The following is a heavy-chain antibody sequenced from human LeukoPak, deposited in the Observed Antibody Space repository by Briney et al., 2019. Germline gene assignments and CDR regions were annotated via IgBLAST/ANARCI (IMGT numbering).Heavy chain of an antibody. CDR1: GYTFTSYY. J-gene: IGHJ4*02. CDR2: INPSGGST. D-gene: IGHD5-18*01. V-gene: IGHV1-46*01. CDR3: ARECWREYSYGRGCYFDY. Sequence: ASVKVSCKASGYTFTSYYMHWVRQPPGQGLEWMGIINPSGGSTSYAQKFQGRVTVTRDMSTSTVYMELSSLRSEDTAVYYCARECWREYSYGRGCYFDYWGQGTLVTVSS.